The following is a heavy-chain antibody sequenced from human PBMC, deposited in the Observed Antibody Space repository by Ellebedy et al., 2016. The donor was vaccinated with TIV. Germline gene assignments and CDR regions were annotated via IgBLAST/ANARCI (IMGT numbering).Heavy chain of an antibody. CDR2: IRYDGSSK. CDR3: AKAFYSGLGSYYQYYFDY. CDR1: GFTFSSYG. J-gene: IGHJ4*02. D-gene: IGHD3-10*01. Sequence: PGGSLRLSCAASGFTFSSYGMHWVRQAPGKRLEWVAFIRYDGSSKYYADSVKGRFTISRDDSNNTLYLQINSLRAEDTALYQCAKAFYSGLGSYYQYYFDYWGQGTLVTVSS. V-gene: IGHV3-30*02.